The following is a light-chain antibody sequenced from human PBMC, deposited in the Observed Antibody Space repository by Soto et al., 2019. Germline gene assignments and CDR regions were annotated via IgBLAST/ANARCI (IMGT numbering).Light chain of an antibody. CDR3: QQYNIYPWT. V-gene: IGKV1-5*01. J-gene: IGKJ1*01. Sequence: DIQMTQSQSSLSASVGDRVTITCRASQRISTWLAWYQQKPGKVPKLLIYDASNLESGVPSRFSGSGSGTEFTLTISSLQPDDIATYYCQQYNIYPWTFGQGTKVDIK. CDR1: QRISTW. CDR2: DAS.